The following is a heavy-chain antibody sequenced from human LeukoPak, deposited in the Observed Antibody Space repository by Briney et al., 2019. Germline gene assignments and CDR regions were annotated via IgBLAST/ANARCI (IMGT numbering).Heavy chain of an antibody. J-gene: IGHJ4*02. CDR2: INPNSGGT. CDR1: GGTFSSYA. Sequence: ASVKVSCKTSGGTFSSYAINWVRQAPGQGLEWMGWINPNSGGTNYAQRFQGRVTMTRDTSISTAYMELSRLRSDDTAVYYCARGGYYGSGSSSYWGQGTLVTVSS. V-gene: IGHV1-2*02. D-gene: IGHD3-10*01. CDR3: ARGGYYGSGSSSY.